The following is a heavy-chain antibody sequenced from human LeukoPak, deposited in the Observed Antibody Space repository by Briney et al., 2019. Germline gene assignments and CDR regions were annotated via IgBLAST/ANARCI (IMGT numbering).Heavy chain of an antibody. D-gene: IGHD5-18*01. CDR1: GGSISTGGYY. J-gene: IGHJ4*02. Sequence: SETLSLTCTVSGGSISTGGYYWTWIRQHPGKGLEWIGYIYNSGTTYYNPSLESRVTTSGDTSKNQFSQKLSSVTAADTAVYYCARTAGWSYGFDYWGQGTLVTVSS. CDR2: IYNSGTT. CDR3: ARTAGWSYGFDY. V-gene: IGHV4-31*03.